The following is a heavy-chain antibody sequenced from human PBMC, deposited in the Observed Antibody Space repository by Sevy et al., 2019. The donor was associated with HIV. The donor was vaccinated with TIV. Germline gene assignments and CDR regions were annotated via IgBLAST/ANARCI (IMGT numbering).Heavy chain of an antibody. CDR3: ATAREYYSDNSGYLDY. J-gene: IGHJ4*02. CDR1: GYTLSELS. D-gene: IGHD3-22*01. V-gene: IGHV1-24*01. CDR2: FDPDDGET. Sequence: ASVKVSCKVSGYTLSELSMHWVRQPPGKGLEWMGRFDPDDGETMYAQRFQGRVTMTEDTSADTAYMELSSLRSEDTAMYYCATAREYYSDNSGYLDYWGQGTPVTVSS.